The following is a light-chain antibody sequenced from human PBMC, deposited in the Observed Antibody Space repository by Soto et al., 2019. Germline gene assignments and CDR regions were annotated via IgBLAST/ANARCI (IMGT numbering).Light chain of an antibody. CDR1: QNNCVW. J-gene: IGKJ2*01. V-gene: IGKV1-5*01. Sequence: DIQMTQSPSTLSASVGDGVTITCRASQNNCVWLAWYQQRPGKAPKFLIYDASSLETGVPSRFSGSGSGTEFTLTIRSLQPDDFATYYCQQYDSSSPTFGQGTKLEIK. CDR2: DAS. CDR3: QQYDSSSPT.